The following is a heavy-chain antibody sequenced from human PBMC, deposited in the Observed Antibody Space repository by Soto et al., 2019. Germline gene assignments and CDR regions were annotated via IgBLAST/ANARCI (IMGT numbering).Heavy chain of an antibody. J-gene: IGHJ3*02. D-gene: IGHD2-2*01. CDR3: AKVRPLRDCTSTSCLGAFDI. CDR2: INPEGRT. CDR1: GLIVNNNF. Sequence: PGGSLRLSCEASGLIVNNNFMNWVRQAPGRGLEWVSVINPEGRTYYADSVKDRFTISRDTSKNTLYLQMNSLRVEDTAVCYCAKVRPLRDCTSTSCLGAFDIWGQGTMVTVSS. V-gene: IGHV3-66*01.